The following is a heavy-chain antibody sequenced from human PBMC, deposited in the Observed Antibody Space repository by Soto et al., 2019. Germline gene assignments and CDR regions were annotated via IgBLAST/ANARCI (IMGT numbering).Heavy chain of an antibody. CDR1: GASITFGGYS. CDR3: ARGGGSDSFDY. Sequence: TLSLTCTVSGASITFGGYSWSWIRQTPGKGLEWIGYINHLETTFYNPSFESRLTLSIDGAKNQFSLKLHSMSAADRAVYFCARGGGSDSFDYWGQGILVTVSS. J-gene: IGHJ4*02. V-gene: IGHV4-30-2*01. CDR2: INHLETT. D-gene: IGHD1-26*01.